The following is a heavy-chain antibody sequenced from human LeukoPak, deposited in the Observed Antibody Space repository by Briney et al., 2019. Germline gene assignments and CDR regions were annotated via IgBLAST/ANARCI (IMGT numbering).Heavy chain of an antibody. Sequence: PGGSLRLSCAASGFTFSSYAMSWVRQAPAKGLEWVSAISGSGGSTYYADSVKGRFTISRDNSKNTLYLQMNSLRAEDTAVYYCARPPRGYSYQPPDYWGQGTLVTVSS. V-gene: IGHV3-23*01. CDR3: ARPPRGYSYQPPDY. J-gene: IGHJ4*02. CDR1: GFTFSSYA. CDR2: ISGSGGST. D-gene: IGHD5-18*01.